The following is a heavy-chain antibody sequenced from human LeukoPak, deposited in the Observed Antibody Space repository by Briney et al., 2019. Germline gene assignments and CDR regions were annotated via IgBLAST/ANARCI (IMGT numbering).Heavy chain of an antibody. D-gene: IGHD3-22*01. J-gene: IGHJ3*02. CDR2: ISWNSGSI. V-gene: IGHV3-9*01. CDR3: AKSRITMMGGDAFDI. Sequence: GGSLRLSCAASGFTFDDYAMHWVRQAPGKGLEWVSGISWNSGSIGYADSVKGRFTISRDNAKNSLYLQMNSLRAEDTALYYCAKSRITMMGGDAFDIWGQGTMVTVSS. CDR1: GFTFDDYA.